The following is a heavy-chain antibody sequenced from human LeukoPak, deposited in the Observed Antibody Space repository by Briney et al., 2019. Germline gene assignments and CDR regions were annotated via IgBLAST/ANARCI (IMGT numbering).Heavy chain of an antibody. CDR1: GFTFSSYA. CDR2: ISTGGEST. CDR3: ADMNWYF. J-gene: IGHJ4*02. Sequence: GGSLRLSCAASGFTFSSYAMSWVRQAPGKGLEWVSSISTGGESTYYVESVKGRFTISRDNSKNTLYLQMNSLRAEDTAVYYCADMNWYFWGQGTLVTVSS. V-gene: IGHV3-23*01. D-gene: IGHD3-9*01.